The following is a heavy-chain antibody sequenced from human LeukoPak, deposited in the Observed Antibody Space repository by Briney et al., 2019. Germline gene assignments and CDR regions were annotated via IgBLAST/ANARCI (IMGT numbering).Heavy chain of an antibody. V-gene: IGHV3-48*01. D-gene: IGHD1-7*01. CDR2: ISSSGSTM. CDR1: GFTFSSYA. J-gene: IGHJ4*02. CDR3: ARGELGGDY. Sequence: GGSLRLSCAASGFTFSSYAMSWVRQAPGKGLEWVSAISSSGSTMYYADSVKGRFTISRDNAKNSLFLQMNSLRVEDTAVYYCARGELGGDYLGQGTLVTVSS.